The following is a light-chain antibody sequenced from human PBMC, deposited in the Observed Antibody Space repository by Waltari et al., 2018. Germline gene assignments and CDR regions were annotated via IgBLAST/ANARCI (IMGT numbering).Light chain of an antibody. V-gene: IGKV1-12*01. CDR2: VAS. CDR1: HHISSW. CDR3: QQTNNFLGIT. J-gene: IGKJ5*01. Sequence: DIQLTQSPSFVSASIGASVPITCRASHHISSWLAWYQQKPGKAPKLLTYVASPLHSGVPSRFSGGGSGTEFTRTISSLQPEDFAVYYCQQTNNFLGITFGQGTRLEIK.